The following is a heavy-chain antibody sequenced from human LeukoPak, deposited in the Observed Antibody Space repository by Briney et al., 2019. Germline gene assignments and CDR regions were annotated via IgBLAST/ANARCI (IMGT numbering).Heavy chain of an antibody. CDR1: GFTFSSYS. CDR2: ISSSSSTI. D-gene: IGHD3-9*01. CDR3: ARARYDILTGYYKSWDC. V-gene: IGHV3-48*04. J-gene: IGHJ4*02. Sequence: GGSLRLSCAASGFTFSSYSMNWVRQAPGKGLEWVSYISSSSSTIYYADSVKGRFTISRDNAKNSLYLQMNSLRAEDTAVYYCARARYDILTGYYKSWDCWGQGTLVTVSS.